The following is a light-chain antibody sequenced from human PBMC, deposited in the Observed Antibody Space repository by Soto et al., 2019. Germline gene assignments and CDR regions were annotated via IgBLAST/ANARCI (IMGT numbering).Light chain of an antibody. CDR1: QGISSSF. CDR2: GAS. V-gene: IGKV3-20*01. J-gene: IGKJ4*01. Sequence: EIELTQAPGTLSLSPGEXATLSCRASQGISSSFLAWYQQKPGQAPRLIIYGASSRATGIPDRFSGSWSGTDCTLTISRLEPEDVAVYYCQQYGSSPLTFSGGTKVDIK. CDR3: QQYGSSPLT.